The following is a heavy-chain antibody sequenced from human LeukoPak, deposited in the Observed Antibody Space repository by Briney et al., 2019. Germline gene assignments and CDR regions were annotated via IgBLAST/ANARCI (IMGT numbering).Heavy chain of an antibody. J-gene: IGHJ3*02. Sequence: GGSLRLSCAASGFTFSSYGMHWVRQAPGKGLEWVAFIRYDGSDKYYADSVKGRFTISRDNSKNTLYLQMNSLRAEDTAVCYCAKDRRFSGSYGLDAFDIWGQGTMVTVSS. D-gene: IGHD1-26*01. CDR3: AKDRRFSGSYGLDAFDI. CDR1: GFTFSSYG. V-gene: IGHV3-30*02. CDR2: IRYDGSDK.